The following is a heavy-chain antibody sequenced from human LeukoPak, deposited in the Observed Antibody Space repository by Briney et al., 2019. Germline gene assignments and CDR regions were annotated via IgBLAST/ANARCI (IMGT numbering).Heavy chain of an antibody. Sequence: GGSLRLSCAASGFTFSSYSMNWVRQAPGKGLEWVSYISSSSSTIYYADSVKGRFTISRDNAKNSLYLQMNSLRAEDTAVYYCARDQGYYDSSGYYHIDAFDIWGQGTMVTVSS. V-gene: IGHV3-48*01. D-gene: IGHD3-22*01. J-gene: IGHJ3*02. CDR1: GFTFSSYS. CDR2: ISSSSSTI. CDR3: ARDQGYYDSSGYYHIDAFDI.